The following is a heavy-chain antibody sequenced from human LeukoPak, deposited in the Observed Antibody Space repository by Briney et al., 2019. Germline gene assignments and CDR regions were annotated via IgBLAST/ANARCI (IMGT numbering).Heavy chain of an antibody. D-gene: IGHD2-2*01. CDR2: VSGSGGIT. J-gene: IGHJ4*02. CDR3: TRDHITSWQIDF. CDR1: GFTFSSYA. V-gene: IGHV3-23*01. Sequence: GGSLRLSCAASGFTFSSYAMKWVRQAPGKELEWVSSVSGSGGITYYAESVKGRFTISRDNSKNTVSLQMNSLRVEDTAVYYCTRDHITSWQIDFWGQGTMVTVSS.